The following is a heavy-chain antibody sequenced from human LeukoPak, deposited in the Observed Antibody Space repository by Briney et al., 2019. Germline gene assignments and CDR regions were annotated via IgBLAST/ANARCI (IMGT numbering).Heavy chain of an antibody. CDR2: IHHSGST. Sequence: TPSETLSLTCAVYGESFSGYYWSWIRQPPGKGLEWIGEIHHSGSTNYNPSLKSRVTISVDTSKNQFSLKLSSVTAADTAVYYCASFYCSGGSCYQYYYYYYMDVWGKGTTVTISS. V-gene: IGHV4-34*01. J-gene: IGHJ6*03. D-gene: IGHD2-15*01. CDR1: GESFSGYY. CDR3: ASFYCSGGSCYQYYYYYYMDV.